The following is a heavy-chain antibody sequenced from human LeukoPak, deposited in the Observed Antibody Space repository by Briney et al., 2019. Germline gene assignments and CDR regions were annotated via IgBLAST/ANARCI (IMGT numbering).Heavy chain of an antibody. CDR3: ARDSAFSSYSY. J-gene: IGHJ4*02. V-gene: IGHV3-30*14. CDR2: ISYDGSNK. CDR1: GFTFSSYA. D-gene: IGHD2-15*01. Sequence: QSGGSLRLSCAASGFTFSSYAMHWVRQAPGKGLEWVAVISYDGSNKYYADSVKGRFTISRDDSKNTLFLQMDSLRAEDTAIYYCARDSAFSSYSYWGQGALVTVSS.